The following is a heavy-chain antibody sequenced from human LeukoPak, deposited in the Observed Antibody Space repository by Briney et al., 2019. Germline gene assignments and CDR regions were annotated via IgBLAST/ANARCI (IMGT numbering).Heavy chain of an antibody. J-gene: IGHJ4*02. Sequence: GGSLRLSCAASGFTLSINYMSWVRQAPGKGLEWVSVIYRGGTTYYADSVKGRFSISRDNSKNTLYLQMNSLSAEDTAVYYCARYSAYYYDSSGHPLDYWGQGTLVTVSS. CDR1: GFTLSINY. CDR3: ARYSAYYYDSSGHPLDY. V-gene: IGHV3-53*01. CDR2: IYRGGTT. D-gene: IGHD3-22*01.